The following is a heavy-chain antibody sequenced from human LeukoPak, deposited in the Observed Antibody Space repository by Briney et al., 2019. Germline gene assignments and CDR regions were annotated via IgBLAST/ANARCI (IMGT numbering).Heavy chain of an antibody. D-gene: IGHD3-16*01. CDR3: VRVAYD. V-gene: IGHV4-59*08. CDR1: GGSISSYY. CDR2: IYYSGST. J-gene: IGHJ4*02. Sequence: PSETLSLTCTVSGGSISSYYWSWIRQPPGKGLEWIGYIYYSGSTNYNPSLKSRVTISVDTSKNQFSLNLRSVTATDTAVYYCVRVAYDWGQGTLVIVSS.